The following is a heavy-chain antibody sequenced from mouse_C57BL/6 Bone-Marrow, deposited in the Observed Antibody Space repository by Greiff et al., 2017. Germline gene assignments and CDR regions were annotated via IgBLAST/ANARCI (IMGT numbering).Heavy chain of an antibody. CDR1: GFTFSNYW. CDR2: IRLKSDNYAT. Sequence: EVKVEESGGGLVQPGGSMKLSCVASGFTFSNYWMNWVRQSPEKGLEWVAQIRLKSDNYATHYAESVKGRFTISRDDSKSSVYLQMNNLRAEDTGIYCCTGGGDYDRYAMDYWGQGTSVTVSS. V-gene: IGHV6-3*01. J-gene: IGHJ4*01. CDR3: TGGGDYDRYAMDY. D-gene: IGHD2-4*01.